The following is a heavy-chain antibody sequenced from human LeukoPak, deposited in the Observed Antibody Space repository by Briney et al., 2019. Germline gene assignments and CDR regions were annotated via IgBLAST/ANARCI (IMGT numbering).Heavy chain of an antibody. V-gene: IGHV1-2*02. D-gene: IGHD6-13*01. J-gene: IGHJ1*01. CDR3: ARQRYSSSWYGREYFQH. CDR2: SNPNSGGT. CDR1: GYTFTGYY. Sequence: ASVKVSCKASGYTFTGYYMHWVRQAPGQGLEWMGWSNPNSGGTNYAQKFQGRVTMTRDTSISTAYMELSRLRSDDTAVYYCARQRYSSSWYGREYFQHWGQGTLVTVSS.